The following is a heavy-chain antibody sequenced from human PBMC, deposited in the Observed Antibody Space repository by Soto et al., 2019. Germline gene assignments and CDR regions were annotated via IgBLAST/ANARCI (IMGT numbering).Heavy chain of an antibody. CDR3: ARGRGLEQLVSPFDY. D-gene: IGHD6-6*01. CDR1: GGSISSGDYY. V-gene: IGHV4-30-4*01. CDR2: IYYSGST. Sequence: KTSETLSLTCTVSGGSISSGDYYWSWIRQPPGKGLEWIGYIYYSGSTYYNPSLKSRVTISVDTSKNQFSLKLSSVTAADTAVYYCARGRGLEQLVSPFDYWGQGTLVTVSS. J-gene: IGHJ4*02.